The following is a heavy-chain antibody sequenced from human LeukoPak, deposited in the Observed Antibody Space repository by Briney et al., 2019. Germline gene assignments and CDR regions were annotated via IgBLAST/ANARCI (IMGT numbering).Heavy chain of an antibody. CDR3: ARVGASSWELLHHAFDI. Sequence: PGGSLRLSCAASGFTFSSYEMNWVRQAPGKGLEWVSYISSSGSTIYYADSVKGRFTISRDNAKNSLYLQMNSLRAEDTAVYYCARVGASSWELLHHAFDIWGQGTMVTVSS. J-gene: IGHJ3*02. CDR1: GFTFSSYE. CDR2: ISSSGSTI. D-gene: IGHD1-26*01. V-gene: IGHV3-48*03.